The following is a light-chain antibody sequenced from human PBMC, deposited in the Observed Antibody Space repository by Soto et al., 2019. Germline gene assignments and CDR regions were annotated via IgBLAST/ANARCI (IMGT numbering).Light chain of an antibody. Sequence: QSVLTQPPSVSAAPGQKVTISCSGSSSNIGNNYVSWYQQLPGTAPKLLIYENNKRPSGIPDRFSGSKSGTSATLGITGLQTGDEADYYCGTWDSSLSVVFGGGTKSPS. J-gene: IGLJ2*01. CDR3: GTWDSSLSVV. V-gene: IGLV1-51*02. CDR1: SSNIGNNY. CDR2: ENN.